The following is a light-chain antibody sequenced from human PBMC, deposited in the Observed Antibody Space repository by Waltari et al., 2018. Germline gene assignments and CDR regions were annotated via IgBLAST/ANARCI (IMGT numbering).Light chain of an antibody. CDR1: QSVLYSSKNKNY. CDR2: WAS. Sequence: DIVMTQSPDSLAVSLGERAIITCKSNQSVLYSSKNKNYLAWYQQKPGQPPKLLIYWASTRESGVPDRFSGSGSGTDFTLTISSLQAEDVAVYYCQQYYSTPLTFGPGTKVDIK. V-gene: IGKV4-1*01. CDR3: QQYYSTPLT. J-gene: IGKJ3*01.